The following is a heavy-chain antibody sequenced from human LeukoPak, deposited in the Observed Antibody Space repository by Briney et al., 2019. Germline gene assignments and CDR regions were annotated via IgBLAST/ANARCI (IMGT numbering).Heavy chain of an antibody. CDR3: ARGQGYDFWSGYLYYFDY. CDR2: IYYSGST. V-gene: IGHV4-39*01. J-gene: IGHJ4*02. D-gene: IGHD3-3*01. CDR1: GGSISSSSYY. Sequence: SETLSLTCTVSGGSISSSSYYWGWIRQPPGKGLEWIGIIYYSGSTYYNPSLKSRVTISVDTSKNQFSLKLSSVTAADTAVYYCARGQGYDFWSGYLYYFDYWGQGTLVTASS.